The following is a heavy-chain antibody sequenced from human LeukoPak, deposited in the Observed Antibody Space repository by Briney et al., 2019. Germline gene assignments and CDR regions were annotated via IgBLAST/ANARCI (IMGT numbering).Heavy chain of an antibody. Sequence: SETLSLACTVSGGSISSYYWSWIRQPPGKGLEWIGYIYYSGSTNYNPSLKSRVTISVDTSKNQFSLKLSSVTAADTAVYYCAREGGTTLDYWGQGTLVTVSS. J-gene: IGHJ4*02. CDR1: GGSISSYY. D-gene: IGHD4-11*01. CDR3: AREGGTTLDY. CDR2: IYYSGST. V-gene: IGHV4-59*01.